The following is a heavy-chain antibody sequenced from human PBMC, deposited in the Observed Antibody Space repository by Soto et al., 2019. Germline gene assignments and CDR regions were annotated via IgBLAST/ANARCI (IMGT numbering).Heavy chain of an antibody. D-gene: IGHD3-3*01. V-gene: IGHV4-39*01. Sequence: SETLSLTCPVSGGSISSSTFYWGWIRQPPGKGLEWIGSFYYSESTYYNPSLKSRVIISVDTSKNQFSLKLSSMTAADTAVYYCATITIFGVVPNYFDYWGQGTLVTVSS. CDR2: FYYSEST. CDR1: GGSISSSTFY. J-gene: IGHJ4*02. CDR3: ATITIFGVVPNYFDY.